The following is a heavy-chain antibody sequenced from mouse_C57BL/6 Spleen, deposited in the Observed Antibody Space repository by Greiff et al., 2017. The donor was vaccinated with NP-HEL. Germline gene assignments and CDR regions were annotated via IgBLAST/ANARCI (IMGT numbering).Heavy chain of an antibody. Sequence: QVQLQQPGAELVRPGASVTLSCKASGYTFTDYEMHWVKQTPVHGLEWIGAIDPETGGTAYNQKFKGKAILTADKSSSTAYMELRSLTSEDSAVYYCTGAAAQARDFDYWGQGTTLTVSS. CDR1: GYTFTDYE. V-gene: IGHV1-15*01. CDR3: TGAAAQARDFDY. CDR2: IDPETGGT. D-gene: IGHD3-2*02. J-gene: IGHJ2*01.